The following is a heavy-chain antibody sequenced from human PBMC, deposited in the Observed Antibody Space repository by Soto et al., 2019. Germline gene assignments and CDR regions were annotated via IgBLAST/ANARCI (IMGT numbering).Heavy chain of an antibody. V-gene: IGHV4-31*03. Sequence: LSLTCTVSGGSISSGGYYWCWIRQHPGKGLEWIGYIYYSGSTYYNPSLKSRVTISVDTSKNQFSLKLSSVTAADTAVYYCARDRCSGGSCYFDYWGQGTLVTVSS. CDR2: IYYSGST. CDR1: GGSISSGGYY. D-gene: IGHD2-15*01. J-gene: IGHJ4*02. CDR3: ARDRCSGGSCYFDY.